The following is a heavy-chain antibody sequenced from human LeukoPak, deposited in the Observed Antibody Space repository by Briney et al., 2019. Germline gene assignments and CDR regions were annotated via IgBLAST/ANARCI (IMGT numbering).Heavy chain of an antibody. CDR3: ARGGYDFWSGYFPFDY. D-gene: IGHD3-3*01. CDR1: GGSISSGGYY. Sequence: SETLSLTCTVSGGSISSGGYYWSWIRQPPGKGLEWIGYIYHSGSTYYNPSLKSRVTISVDRSKNQFSLKLSSVTAADTAVYYCARGGYDFWSGYFPFDYWGQGTLVTVSS. V-gene: IGHV4-30-2*01. CDR2: IYHSGST. J-gene: IGHJ4*02.